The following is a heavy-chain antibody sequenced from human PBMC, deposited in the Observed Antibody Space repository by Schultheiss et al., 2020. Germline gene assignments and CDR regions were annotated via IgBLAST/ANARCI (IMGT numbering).Heavy chain of an antibody. J-gene: IGHJ6*02. CDR3: ARDQERYYDFWSGYSRGMDV. CDR1: GGSISSGDYY. CDR2: IYYSGST. D-gene: IGHD3-3*01. V-gene: IGHV4-30-4*01. Sequence: LRLSCTVSGGSISSGDYYWSWIRQPPGKGLEWIGYIYYSGSTYYNPSLKSRVTISVDTSKNQFSLKLSSVTAADTAVYYCARDQERYYDFWSGYSRGMDVWGQGTTVTVSS.